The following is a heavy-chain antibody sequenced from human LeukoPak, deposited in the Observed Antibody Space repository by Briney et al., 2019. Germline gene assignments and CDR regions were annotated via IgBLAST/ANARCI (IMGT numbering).Heavy chain of an antibody. CDR3: AKDLYSNYGPADY. D-gene: IGHD4-11*01. CDR2: INGGGVNT. V-gene: IGHV3-23*01. CDR1: GGSFSGYY. Sequence: PSETLSLTCAVYGGSFSGYYWSWIRQPPGKGLEWVSTINGGGVNTHYADSVGGRFTISRDNSKNTLFLQMNSLRDEDTAVYYCAKDLYSNYGPADYWGQGNLVTVSS. J-gene: IGHJ4*02.